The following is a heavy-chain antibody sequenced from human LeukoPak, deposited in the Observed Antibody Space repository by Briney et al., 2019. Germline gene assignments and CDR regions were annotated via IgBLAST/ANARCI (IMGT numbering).Heavy chain of an antibody. CDR3: AREDYGDYENWFDP. Sequence: SETLSLTCTVSGGSISSYYWSWIRQPPGKGLEWMGYIYYSGSTNYNPSLKSRVTTAVDTSKNQFSLKLSSVTAADTAVYYCAREDYGDYENWFDPWGQGTLVTVSS. V-gene: IGHV4-59*01. CDR1: GGSISSYY. J-gene: IGHJ5*02. CDR2: IYYSGST. D-gene: IGHD4-17*01.